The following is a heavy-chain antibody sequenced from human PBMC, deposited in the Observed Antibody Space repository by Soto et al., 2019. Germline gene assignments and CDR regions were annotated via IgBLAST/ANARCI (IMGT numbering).Heavy chain of an antibody. J-gene: IGHJ6*02. CDR2: INEDGSEA. CDR3: ARDWGAPGRGSALGYYYHFGMDV. Sequence: EVQLVESGGGLVQPGGSLRLSCAAYGFTFSTYWMNWVRQAPGKGLEWVANINEDGSEAYYVDSVKGRFTISRDNAKNSLYLDMNSLRGEDAAVYYCARDWGAPGRGSALGYYYHFGMDVWGQGTTVTVPS. D-gene: IGHD3-16*01. V-gene: IGHV3-7*05. CDR1: GFTFSTYW.